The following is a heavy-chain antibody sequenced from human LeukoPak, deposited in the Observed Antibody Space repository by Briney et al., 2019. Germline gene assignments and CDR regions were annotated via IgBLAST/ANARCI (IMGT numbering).Heavy chain of an antibody. CDR1: GGTISNSGGFY. D-gene: IGHD2-15*01. CDR2: ISYRGST. J-gene: IGHJ4*02. V-gene: IGHV4-31*02. Sequence: SETLSLTCTVSGGTISNSGGFYWSWIRQHPGDGLEWIGFISYRGSTYYNPSLKSRVSMSVDTSRSQFSLRLTSVTDDDTAVYYCARISQSSGGFYYWGQGTLVTVSS. CDR3: ARISQSSGGFYY.